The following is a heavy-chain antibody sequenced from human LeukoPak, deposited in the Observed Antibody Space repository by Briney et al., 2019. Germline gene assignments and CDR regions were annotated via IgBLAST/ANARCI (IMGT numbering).Heavy chain of an antibody. Sequence: NPSETLSLTCTVSGYPISSGYYWGWIRQPPGKGLEWIGSIYHSGSTYYNPSLKSRVTISVDTSKNQFSLKLSSVTAADTAVYYCARGERRSGDYWGQGTLVTVSS. J-gene: IGHJ4*02. V-gene: IGHV4-38-2*02. CDR2: IYHSGST. CDR3: ARGERRSGDY. CDR1: GYPISSGYY. D-gene: IGHD1-1*01.